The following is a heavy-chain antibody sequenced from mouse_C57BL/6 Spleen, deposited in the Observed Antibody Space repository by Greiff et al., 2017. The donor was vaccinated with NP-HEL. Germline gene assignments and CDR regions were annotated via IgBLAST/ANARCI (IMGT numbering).Heavy chain of an antibody. CDR3: ARSGDYDREDFDD. D-gene: IGHD2-4*01. CDR1: GFNIKNTY. Sequence: EVQLVESVAELVRPGASVKLSCTASGFNIKNTYMHWVKQRPEQGLEWIGRIDPANGNTKYAPKFQGKATITADTSSNTAYLQLSSLTSEDTAIYYCARSGDYDREDFDDWGQGTTLTVSS. CDR2: IDPANGNT. J-gene: IGHJ2*01. V-gene: IGHV14-3*01.